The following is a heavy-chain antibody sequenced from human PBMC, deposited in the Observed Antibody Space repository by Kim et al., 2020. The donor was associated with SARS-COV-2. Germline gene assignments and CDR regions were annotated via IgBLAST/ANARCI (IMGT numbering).Heavy chain of an antibody. Sequence: SVKVSCKASGGTFSSYAISWVRQAPGQGLEWMGRIIPILGIANYAQKFQGRVTITADKSTSTAYMELSSLRSEDTAVYYCARGGREIVYYGSGSYNWFDPWGQGTLVTVSS. CDR1: GGTFSSYA. D-gene: IGHD3-10*01. CDR2: IIPILGIA. CDR3: ARGGREIVYYGSGSYNWFDP. J-gene: IGHJ5*02. V-gene: IGHV1-69*04.